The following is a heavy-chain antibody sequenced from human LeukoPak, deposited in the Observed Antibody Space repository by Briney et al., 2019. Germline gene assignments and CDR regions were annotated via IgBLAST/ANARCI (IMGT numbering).Heavy chain of an antibody. CDR3: ARGYRTVGAIEYFQH. D-gene: IGHD1-26*01. J-gene: IGHJ1*01. CDR2: INPNSGGT. Sequence: ASVKVSCKASGGTFSSYAISWVRQAPGQGLEWMGRINPNSGGTNYAQKFQGRVTMTRDTSISTTYMELSRLRSDDTAVYYCARGYRTVGAIEYFQHWGQGTLVTVSS. V-gene: IGHV1-2*06. CDR1: GGTFSSYA.